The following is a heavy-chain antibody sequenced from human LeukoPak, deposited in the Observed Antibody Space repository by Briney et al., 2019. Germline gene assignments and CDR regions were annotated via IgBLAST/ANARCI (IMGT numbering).Heavy chain of an antibody. CDR1: GGSISRSNYY. CDR2: MDYSGST. J-gene: IGHJ4*02. D-gene: IGHD3-3*01. V-gene: IGHV4-39*01. Sequence: SETLSLTCTVSGGSISRSNYYWGWIRQPPGKGRVWIGNMDYSGSTYYNPSLKSRVTISVDTSKNQLSLKLTSVTAADTAVYYCARHGYDFWSGDQNNYFDHWGQGTLVTVSS. CDR3: ARHGYDFWSGDQNNYFDH.